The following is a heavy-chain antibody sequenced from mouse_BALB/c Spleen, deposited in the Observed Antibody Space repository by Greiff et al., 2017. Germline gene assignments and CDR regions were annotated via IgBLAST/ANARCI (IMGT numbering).Heavy chain of an antibody. CDR3: TRGATVVATNFDY. Sequence: VQLQQPGAELVRPGASVKLSCKASGYTFTSYWINWVKQRPGQGLEWIGNIYPSDSYTNYNQKFKDKATLTVDKSSSTAYMQLSSPTSEDSAVYYCTRGATVVATNFDYWGQGTTLTVSS. CDR2: IYPSDSYT. CDR1: GYTFTSYW. D-gene: IGHD1-1*01. V-gene: IGHV1-69*02. J-gene: IGHJ2*01.